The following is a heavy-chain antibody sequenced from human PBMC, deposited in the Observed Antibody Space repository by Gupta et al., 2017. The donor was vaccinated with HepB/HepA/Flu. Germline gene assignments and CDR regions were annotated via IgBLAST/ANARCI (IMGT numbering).Heavy chain of an antibody. Sequence: EVQVLESGGGLVQPGGSLRLSCAASGFTFSSYAMSWVRQAPGKGLEWVSAISGSGGSTFYADSVKGRFTISRDNSKNTLYLQMNSLRAEDTAVYYCAKDRGTSWQPNWFDPWGQGTLVTVSS. J-gene: IGHJ5*02. D-gene: IGHD6-13*01. V-gene: IGHV3-23*01. CDR2: ISGSGGST. CDR3: AKDRGTSWQPNWFDP. CDR1: GFTFSSYA.